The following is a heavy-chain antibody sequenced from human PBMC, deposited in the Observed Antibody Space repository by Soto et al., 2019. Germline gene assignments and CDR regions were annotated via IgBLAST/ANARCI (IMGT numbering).Heavy chain of an antibody. CDR2: TYYSGIA. V-gene: IGHV4-31*03. J-gene: IGHJ4*02. CDR1: GTSISSGGYY. D-gene: IGHD3-10*01. Sequence: QVQLQESGPGLVKPSQTLSLTCTVSGTSISSGGYYWSWIRQHPGKGLEWIGHTYYSGIAYYTPSLKSRVTISVDTSNNQFSLKLSSVIAADTAVYYCARDTGGRGRSPDYWGQGSLVTVSS. CDR3: ARDTGGRGRSPDY.